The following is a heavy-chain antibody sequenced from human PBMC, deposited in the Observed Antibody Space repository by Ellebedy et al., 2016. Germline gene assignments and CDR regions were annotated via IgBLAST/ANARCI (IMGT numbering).Heavy chain of an antibody. CDR3: RQGHYFDQ. Sequence: GGSLRLXCTASGLNFNTFFMSWVRQAPGKGLKWVSGISRTDDSTYYADSVKGRFTISRDNSKNTLYLQMNNLRVDDTALYYCRQGHYFDQWGQGALVTVSS. J-gene: IGHJ4*02. V-gene: IGHV3-23*01. CDR2: ISRTDDST. CDR1: GLNFNTFF.